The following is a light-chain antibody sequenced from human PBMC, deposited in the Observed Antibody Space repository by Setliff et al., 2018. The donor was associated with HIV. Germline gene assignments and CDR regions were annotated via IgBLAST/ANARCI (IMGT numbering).Light chain of an antibody. J-gene: IGLJ2*01. Sequence: SCALTQPPSVSVAPGKTARITCGGSNIGSKSVHWYQQKPGQAPVLVIYYDNDRPSGIPERFSGSKSGNPATLTISRVEAGDEADYYWQVWDSSSDHVVFGGGTK. CDR3: QVWDSSSDHVV. V-gene: IGLV3-21*04. CDR1: NIGSKS. CDR2: YDN.